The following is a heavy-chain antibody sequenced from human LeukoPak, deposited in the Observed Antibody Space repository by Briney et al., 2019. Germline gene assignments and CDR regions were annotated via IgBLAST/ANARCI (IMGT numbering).Heavy chain of an antibody. D-gene: IGHD2-2*01. Sequence: PSETLSLTCAVYGGSFNGYYWSWIRQPPGKGLEWIGEINHSGSTNYNPSLKSRVTISVDTSKNQFSLKLSSVTAADTAVYYCARAGHIVVVPAAPYYGMDVWGQGTTVTVSS. CDR1: GGSFNGYY. V-gene: IGHV4-34*01. CDR2: INHSGST. CDR3: ARAGHIVVVPAAPYYGMDV. J-gene: IGHJ6*02.